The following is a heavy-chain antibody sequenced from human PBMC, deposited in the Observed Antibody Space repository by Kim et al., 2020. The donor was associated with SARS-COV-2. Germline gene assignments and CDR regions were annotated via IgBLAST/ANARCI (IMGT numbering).Heavy chain of an antibody. CDR3: AREGFWSGYSRMDV. CDR1: GGSISSYY. J-gene: IGHJ6*02. D-gene: IGHD3-3*01. V-gene: IGHV4-4*07. CDR2: IYTSGST. Sequence: SETLSLTCTVSGGSISSYYWSWIRQPAGKGLEWIGRIYTSGSTNYNPSLKSRVTMSVDTSKNQFSLKLSSVTAADTAVYYCAREGFWSGYSRMDVWGQGTTVTVSS.